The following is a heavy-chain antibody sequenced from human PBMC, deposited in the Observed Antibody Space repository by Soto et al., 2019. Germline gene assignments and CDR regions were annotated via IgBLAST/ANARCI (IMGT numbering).Heavy chain of an antibody. Sequence: QVQLVQSGAEVKKPGASVKVSCKASGYTFSNYGVSWVRQAPGQGLEWMGWISGYNGNTKYAQRVQGRVTMTTDTSTSTAYMELRSLRSDDTAVYYCARDERRYCSGESCYGYFDYWGPGTLVTVSS. V-gene: IGHV1-18*01. CDR3: ARDERRYCSGESCYGYFDY. CDR2: ISGYNGNT. J-gene: IGHJ4*02. CDR1: GYTFSNYG. D-gene: IGHD2-15*01.